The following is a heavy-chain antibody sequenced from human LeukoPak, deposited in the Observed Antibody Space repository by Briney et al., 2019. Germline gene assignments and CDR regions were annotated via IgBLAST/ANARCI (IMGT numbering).Heavy chain of an antibody. Sequence: SETLSLTCTVSGGSISTSNYYWGWIRQPPGKGLEWIGEIYHSGSTNYNPSLKSRVTISVDKSKNQFSLKLSSVTAADTAVYYCARAMKSRYFDWSYYYYYMDVWGKGTTVTVSS. D-gene: IGHD3-9*01. CDR2: IYHSGST. V-gene: IGHV4-39*07. J-gene: IGHJ6*03. CDR1: GGSISTSNYY. CDR3: ARAMKSRYFDWSYYYYYMDV.